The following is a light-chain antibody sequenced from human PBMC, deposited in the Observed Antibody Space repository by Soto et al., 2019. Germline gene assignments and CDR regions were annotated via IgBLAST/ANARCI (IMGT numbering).Light chain of an antibody. Sequence: QLVLTQSPSASASLGASVKLTCTLSSRHSSYAIAWHQHQAERGPRFLMKVNSDGSHTKGVGIPYRVSGSSSWAERYLTGPRLQSEDEADYYCQTWGTGSQVFGGGTKLTVL. CDR2: VNSDGSH. CDR3: QTWGTGSQV. J-gene: IGLJ2*01. V-gene: IGLV4-69*02. CDR1: SRHSSYA.